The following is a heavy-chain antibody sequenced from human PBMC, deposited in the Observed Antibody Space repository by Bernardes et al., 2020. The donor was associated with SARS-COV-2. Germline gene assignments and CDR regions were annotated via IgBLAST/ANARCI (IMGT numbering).Heavy chain of an antibody. V-gene: IGHV1-18*01. J-gene: IGHJ6*02. Sequence: ASVKASCKASGYTFSKYGISWVRQAAGHGLEWMGWISGYNGNTYYAQKLQDRVTMTTDTSMSTAHMELRSLRSDDTAVYYCARVGCGGDCYPNPRPYYYYGMDVWGQGTMVTVSS. CDR2: ISGYNGNT. CDR1: GYTFSKYG. D-gene: IGHD2-21*01. CDR3: ARVGCGGDCYPNPRPYYYYGMDV.